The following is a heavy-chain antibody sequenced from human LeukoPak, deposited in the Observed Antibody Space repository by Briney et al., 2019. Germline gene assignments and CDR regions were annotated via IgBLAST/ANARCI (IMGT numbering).Heavy chain of an antibody. J-gene: IGHJ4*02. Sequence: GGSLRLSCAASGFTFSSYSMSWVRRAPGKGLEWVSSISGSGGRIDYADSVKGRFTISRDNSKNTLSLQMNSLTAEDTAVYYCAKNPRLEGWIYFDSWGQGILVTVSS. V-gene: IGHV3-23*01. CDR3: AKNPRLEGWIYFDS. D-gene: IGHD1-1*01. CDR2: ISGSGGRI. CDR1: GFTFSSYS.